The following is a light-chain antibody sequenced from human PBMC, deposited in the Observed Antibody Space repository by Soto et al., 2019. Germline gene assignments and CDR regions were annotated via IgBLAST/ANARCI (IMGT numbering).Light chain of an antibody. J-gene: IGKJ1*01. CDR1: QSINKW. Sequence: DILLTQSPSTLSASVGARVTISCRASQSINKWLAWYQHKTGKAPNLLIYEVSTLHSGVPSRFRVIVSGTELTINISSLRPDDGETYYGQHYRGDRATFGQGTKVDIK. CDR3: QHYRGDRAT. V-gene: IGKV1-5*03. CDR2: EVS.